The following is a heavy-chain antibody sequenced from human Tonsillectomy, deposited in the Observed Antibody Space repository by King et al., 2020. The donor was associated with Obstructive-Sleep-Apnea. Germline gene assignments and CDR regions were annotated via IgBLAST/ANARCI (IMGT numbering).Heavy chain of an antibody. J-gene: IGHJ4*02. CDR1: GFTFSSYG. D-gene: IGHD3-10*01. CDR2: IWYAGSNK. V-gene: IGHV3-33*01. Sequence: VQLVESGGGVVQPGRSLRLSCAASGFTFSSYGMHWVRQAPGKGLEWVAVIWYAGSNKYYADSVKGRFTISRDNSKNTLYLQMNSLRAEDTAVYYCAGAHSYGSGSYIHFDYWGQGTLVTVSS. CDR3: AGAHSYGSGSYIHFDY.